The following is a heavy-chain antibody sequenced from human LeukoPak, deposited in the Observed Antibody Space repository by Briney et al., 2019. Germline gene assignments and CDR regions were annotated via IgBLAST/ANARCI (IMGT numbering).Heavy chain of an antibody. CDR1: GSTFDDYG. D-gene: IGHD6-13*01. J-gene: IGHJ2*01. Sequence: PGGSLRLSCAASGSTFDDYGMSWVRQVPGKGLEWVSGLNWNGGNTGYADPVKGRFTISRDNAKNSLCLQMNSLGVEDTAFYYCARDRGYSASWYSRSGYFDLWGRGTLVTVSS. V-gene: IGHV3-20*04. CDR2: LNWNGGNT. CDR3: ARDRGYSASWYSRSGYFDL.